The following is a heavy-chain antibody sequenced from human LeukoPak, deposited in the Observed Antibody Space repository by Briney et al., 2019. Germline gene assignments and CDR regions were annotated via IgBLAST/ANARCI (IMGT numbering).Heavy chain of an antibody. CDR1: GGTFSSYA. CDR3: ARGFRAARLRGEAFDI. J-gene: IGHJ3*02. V-gene: IGHV1-69*05. CDR2: IIPIFGTA. Sequence: GASVKVSCKASGGTFSSYAISWVRQAPGQGLEWMGGIIPIFGTANYAQKYQGRVTITTDESTSTAYMELSNLRSEDTAVYYCARGFRAARLRGEAFDIWGQGTMVTVSS. D-gene: IGHD6-6*01.